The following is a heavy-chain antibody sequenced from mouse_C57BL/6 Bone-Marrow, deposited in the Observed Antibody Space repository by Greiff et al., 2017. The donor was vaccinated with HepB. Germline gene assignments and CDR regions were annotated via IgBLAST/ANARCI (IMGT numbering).Heavy chain of an antibody. V-gene: IGHV5-12*01. CDR2: ISNGGGST. J-gene: IGHJ1*03. CDR1: GFTFSDYY. Sequence: EVKLVESGGGLVQPGGSLKLSCAASGFTFSDYYMYWVRQTPEKRLEWVAYISNGGGSTDYPDTVKGRFTISRDNAKNTLYLQMSRLKSEDTAMYYCARQYDWYFDVWGTGTTVTVSS. CDR3: ARQYDWYFDV.